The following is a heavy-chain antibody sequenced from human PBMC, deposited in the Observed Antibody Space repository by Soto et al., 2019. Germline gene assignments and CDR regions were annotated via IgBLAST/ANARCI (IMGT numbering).Heavy chain of an antibody. CDR2: IYPGDSDT. CDR1: GYSFSSYW. D-gene: IGHD3-10*01. J-gene: IGHJ5*02. CDR3: ARRRVGGSGSYVWFDP. Sequence: GESLRISGKCSGYSFSSYWIGWVRQMPGKGLEWMGMIYPGDSDTRYSPSFQGQVTISADKSISTAYLQWSSLKASDTAMYYCARRRVGGSGSYVWFDPWGQGTLVTVSS. V-gene: IGHV5-51*01.